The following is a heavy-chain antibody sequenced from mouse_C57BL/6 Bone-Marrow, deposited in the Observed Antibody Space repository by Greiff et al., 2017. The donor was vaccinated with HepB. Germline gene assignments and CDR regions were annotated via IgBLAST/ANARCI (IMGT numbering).Heavy chain of an antibody. CDR1: GYTFTSYW. CDR2: IDPETGGT. D-gene: IGHD3-3*01. J-gene: IGHJ2*01. V-gene: IGHV1-15*01. Sequence: VQLQQPGAELVKPGASVKLSCKASGYTFTSYWMHWVKQTPVHGLEWIGAIDPETGGTAYNQKFKGKAKLTADKSSSTAYMELRSLASEDSAVYYCTRDGLGCFDYWGQGTTLTVSS. CDR3: TRDGLGCFDY.